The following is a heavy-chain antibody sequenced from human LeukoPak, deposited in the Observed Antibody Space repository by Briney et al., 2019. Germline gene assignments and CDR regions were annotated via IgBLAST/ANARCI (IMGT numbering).Heavy chain of an antibody. V-gene: IGHV4-34*01. CDR1: GESLNSYY. J-gene: IGHJ4*02. CDR2: IYESGTT. CDR3: ARGAWATRLAS. D-gene: IGHD2-15*01. Sequence: PSETLSLTCAVYGESLNSYYWSWVRQPPGEGLEWIGEIYESGTTKYNPSLKSRDAISMVPSKQQFSLRLSSVTAADTAVYYCARGAWATRLASWGLGTPVIVSS.